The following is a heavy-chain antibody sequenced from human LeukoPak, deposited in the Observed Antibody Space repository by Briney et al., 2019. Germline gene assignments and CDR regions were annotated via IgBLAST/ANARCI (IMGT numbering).Heavy chain of an antibody. Sequence: SGTLSLTCAVSGGSISSGGYSWSWLRQPPGKGLEWIGYIYHSGSTYYNPSLKSRVTISVDRSKNQFSLKLSSVTAADTAVYYCARVYGLRFDYWGQGTLVTVSS. V-gene: IGHV4-30-2*01. D-gene: IGHD4-17*01. J-gene: IGHJ4*02. CDR3: ARVYGLRFDY. CDR2: IYHSGST. CDR1: GGSISSGGYS.